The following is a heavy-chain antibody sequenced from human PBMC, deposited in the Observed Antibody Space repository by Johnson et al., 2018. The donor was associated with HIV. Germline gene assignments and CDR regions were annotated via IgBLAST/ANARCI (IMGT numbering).Heavy chain of an antibody. CDR3: ARGFAGSCWYPDRPVGACEI. CDR2: ISYDGSNK. J-gene: IGHJ3*02. CDR1: GFTFSSYG. Sequence: QVQLVESGGGLVQPGGSLRLSCAASGFTFSSYGMHWVRQAPGKGLEWVAVISYDGSNKYYADSVKGRFTISRDNSKNTLYLQMNSLRAEDTAVYYCARGFAGSCWYPDRPVGACEIWGQGTMVTVSS. V-gene: IGHV3-30*19. D-gene: IGHD6-19*01.